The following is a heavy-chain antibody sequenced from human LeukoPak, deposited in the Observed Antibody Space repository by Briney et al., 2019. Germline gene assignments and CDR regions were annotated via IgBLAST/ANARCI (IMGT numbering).Heavy chain of an antibody. Sequence: GASVKVSCKASGGTFSSYAISWVRQAPGQGLEWMGGIIPIFGTANYAQKFQGRVTITADKYTSTAYMELSSLRSEDTAVYYCAREGYSSTPDYWGQGTLVTVSS. CDR3: AREGYSSTPDY. CDR1: GGTFSSYA. J-gene: IGHJ4*02. CDR2: IIPIFGTA. D-gene: IGHD6-19*01. V-gene: IGHV1-69*06.